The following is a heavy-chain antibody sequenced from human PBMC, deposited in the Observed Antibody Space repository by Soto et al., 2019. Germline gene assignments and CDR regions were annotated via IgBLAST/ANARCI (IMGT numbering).Heavy chain of an antibody. CDR1: GYTFTSYD. CDR3: ARGSGEPGWFDP. D-gene: IGHD3-10*01. CDR2: MNPNSGNT. V-gene: IGHV1-8*01. J-gene: IGHJ5*02. Sequence: GASVKVSCKASGYTFTSYDINWLRQATGQGLEWMGWMNPNSGNTGYAQKFQGRVTMTRNTSISTAYMELSSLRSEDTAVYYCARGSGEPGWFDPWGQGTLVTVSS.